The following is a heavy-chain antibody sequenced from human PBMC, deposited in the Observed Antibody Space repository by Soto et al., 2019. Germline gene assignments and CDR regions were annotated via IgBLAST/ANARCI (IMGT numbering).Heavy chain of an antibody. Sequence: QVQLVQSGAEVKKPGSSVKVSCKASGGTFSSYAISWVRQAPGQGHEWMGGIIPIFGTANYAQKFQGRVTITADESTSTAYMELSSLRSEDTAVYYCARTGYSYGYLSYFDYWGQGTLVTVSS. CDR2: IIPIFGTA. J-gene: IGHJ4*02. D-gene: IGHD5-18*01. CDR3: ARTGYSYGYLSYFDY. V-gene: IGHV1-69*12. CDR1: GGTFSSYA.